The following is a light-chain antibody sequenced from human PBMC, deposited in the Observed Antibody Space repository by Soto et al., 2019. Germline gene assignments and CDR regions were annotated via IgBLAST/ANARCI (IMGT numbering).Light chain of an antibody. CDR3: QQRSNWPRT. Sequence: EIVLTQSPATLSLSPGERATLSCRASQSVDNYLAWYQQKPGQAPRLLIYDTGKRATGIPARFSGSGSGTDFTLTISSLVPEDFAVYYCQQRSNWPRTFGQGTKLEIK. CDR1: QSVDNY. CDR2: DTG. J-gene: IGKJ2*02. V-gene: IGKV3-11*01.